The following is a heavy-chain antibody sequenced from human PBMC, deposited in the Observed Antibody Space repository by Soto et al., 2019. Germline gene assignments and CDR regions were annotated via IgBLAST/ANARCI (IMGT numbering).Heavy chain of an antibody. Sequence: EVQLVESGGGLIQPGGSLRLSCAASGFTVSSNYMSWVRQAPGKGLEWVSLIYSGGATYYADSVRGRFTISRDNSKHTVYLQMNSLRAEATAVYYCARGLGNGDYGDPGDYWGQGTLVTVSS. CDR1: GFTVSSNY. CDR2: IYSGGAT. D-gene: IGHD4-17*01. CDR3: ARGLGNGDYGDPGDY. J-gene: IGHJ4*02. V-gene: IGHV3-53*01.